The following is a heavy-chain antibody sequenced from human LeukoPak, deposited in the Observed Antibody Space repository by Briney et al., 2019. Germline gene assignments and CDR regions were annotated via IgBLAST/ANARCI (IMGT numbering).Heavy chain of an antibody. D-gene: IGHD3-3*02. J-gene: IGHJ3*02. V-gene: IGHV4-30-4*08. CDR2: IYYSGST. CDR1: GGSISSGDYY. CDR3: ARDPPSFFAFDI. Sequence: SETLSLTCTVSGGSISSGDYYWSWLRQPPGKGLEWIGYIYYSGSTYHNPSLKSRVTISVDTSKNQFSLKLSSVTAADTAVYYCARDPPSFFAFDIWGQGTMVTVSS.